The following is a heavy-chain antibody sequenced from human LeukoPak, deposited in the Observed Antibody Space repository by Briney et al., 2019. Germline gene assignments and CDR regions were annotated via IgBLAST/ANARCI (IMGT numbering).Heavy chain of an antibody. D-gene: IGHD3-3*01. CDR1: GYTFTDYY. V-gene: IGHV1-69-2*01. J-gene: IGHJ4*02. Sequence: EASVKVSCKASGYTFTDYYMHWVQQAPGKGLEWMGRVDPEDGETIYAEKFQGRVTITADTSTDTAYMELSSLRSEDTAVYYCATIFADLGLDYWGQGTLVTVSS. CDR3: ATIFADLGLDY. CDR2: VDPEDGET.